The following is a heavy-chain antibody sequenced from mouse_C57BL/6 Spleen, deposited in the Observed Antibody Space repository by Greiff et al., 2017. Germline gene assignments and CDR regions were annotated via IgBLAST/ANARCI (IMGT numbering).Heavy chain of an antibody. CDR3: ARDGGYDYDGFGY. CDR1: GISITTGNYR. CDR2: IYSSGTI. D-gene: IGHD2-4*01. Sequence: DVKLVESGPGLVKPSQTVFLTCTVTGISITTGNYRWSWIRQFPGNKPEWIGSIYSSGTITYNPSLTNRTTSTRDTPKNQFYLEMNYLTAEYTATYYCARDGGYDYDGFGYWSQGTTLTVSS. J-gene: IGHJ2*01. V-gene: IGHV3-5*01.